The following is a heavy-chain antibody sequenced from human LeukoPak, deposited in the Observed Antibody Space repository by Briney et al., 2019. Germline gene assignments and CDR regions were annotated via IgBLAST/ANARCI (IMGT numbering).Heavy chain of an antibody. D-gene: IGHD3-10*01. V-gene: IGHV3-7*01. CDR1: GFTFTTYW. J-gene: IGHJ4*02. CDR2: IKQDGSEK. Sequence: GESLRLSCAASGFTFTTYWTSWVRQAPGKGLEWVANIKQDGSEKYYVDSVKGRFTISRDNAKNSLYLQMNSLRVEDTAVYYCAKVAKYYYGSETYYFFDYWGQGTLVTASS. CDR3: AKVAKYYYGSETYYFFDY.